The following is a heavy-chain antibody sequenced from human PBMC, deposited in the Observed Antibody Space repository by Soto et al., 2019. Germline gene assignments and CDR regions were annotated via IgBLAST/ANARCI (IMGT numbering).Heavy chain of an antibody. Sequence: EVQLVESGGGLVQPGGSLRLSCAASGFSFSSYWIHWVRQAPGKGLVWVSRIKTDGSSADYADSVKGRFTISRDNAKNTLYLQMNNLRGEVTAVYFCAKREGNTYGLFHWGQGTLVAVSS. V-gene: IGHV3-74*01. D-gene: IGHD5-18*01. CDR1: GFSFSSYW. CDR2: IKTDGSSA. J-gene: IGHJ4*02. CDR3: AKREGNTYGLFH.